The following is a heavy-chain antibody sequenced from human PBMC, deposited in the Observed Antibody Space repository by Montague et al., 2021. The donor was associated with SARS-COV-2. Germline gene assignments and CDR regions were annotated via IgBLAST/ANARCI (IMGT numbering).Heavy chain of an antibody. CDR3: ARDSKGGRQLGNWFDP. J-gene: IGHJ5*02. CDR1: GGSLETSGYY. D-gene: IGHD6-13*01. CDR2: MHYSGAT. Sequence: SETLSLTCSVSGGSLETSGYYWGWVRQPPGKGLEWIVSMHYSGATFYNPSLKSRVTMSLDTSKNHFSLNLASVTAADTAVYFCARDSKGGRQLGNWFDPWAREPWSPSPQ. V-gene: IGHV4-39*07.